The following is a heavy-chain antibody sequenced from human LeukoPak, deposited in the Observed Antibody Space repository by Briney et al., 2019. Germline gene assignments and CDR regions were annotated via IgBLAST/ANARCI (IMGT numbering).Heavy chain of an antibody. CDR1: GGSLSTYY. CDR2: IYYTGST. V-gene: IGHV4-59*01. CDR3: ARASGGYYNNWFDP. Sequence: SETLSLTCTVSGGSLSTYYWSWIRQPPGKGLDWMGYIYYTGSTNYNPSLKSRVTISVDTSKNQFPLNLNSVTAADTAVYYCARASGGYYNNWFDPWGQGTLVTVSS. D-gene: IGHD3-22*01. J-gene: IGHJ5*02.